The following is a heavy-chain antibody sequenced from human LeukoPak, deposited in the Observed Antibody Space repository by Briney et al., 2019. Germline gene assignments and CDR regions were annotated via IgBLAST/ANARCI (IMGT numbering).Heavy chain of an antibody. CDR2: VNPSSGVA. D-gene: IGHD1-14*01. V-gene: IGHV1-2*02. CDR1: GYTFTGYY. Sequence: ASVKVSCKASGYTFTGYYIHWVRQAPGQGLEWMCGVNPSSGVAHFAENFQGRVTVSKDTSISTAYRELSSLRSDDTAVYFCARDREPAYVDVWGQGTTVTVSS. J-gene: IGHJ6*02. CDR3: ARDREPAYVDV.